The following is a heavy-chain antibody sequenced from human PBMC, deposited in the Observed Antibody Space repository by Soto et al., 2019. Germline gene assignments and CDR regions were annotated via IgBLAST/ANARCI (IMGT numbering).Heavy chain of an antibody. D-gene: IGHD3-3*01. CDR2: IYYSGST. J-gene: IGHJ5*02. Sequence: ETLSLTCTVSGGSISSYYWSWIRQPPGKGLEWIGYIYYSGSTNYNPSLKSRVTISVDTSKNQFSLKLSSVTAADTAVYYCARHRGDFWSGYEDSFGWFDPSGQATRVTVSS. V-gene: IGHV4-59*08. CDR1: GGSISSYY. CDR3: ARHRGDFWSGYEDSFGWFDP.